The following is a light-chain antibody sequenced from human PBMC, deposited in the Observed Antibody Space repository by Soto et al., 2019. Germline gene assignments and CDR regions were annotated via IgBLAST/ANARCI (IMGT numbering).Light chain of an antibody. V-gene: IGKV1-5*01. Sequence: DIQMTQSPSTLSASVGDGVTITCRASQSISTWLAWYQQKPGKAPKLLIYDASTLESGVPSRFSGSGSGTEFTLTISSLQPDDFATYYCQQYNTYWTFGQGTKVEIK. CDR2: DAS. CDR1: QSISTW. CDR3: QQYNTYWT. J-gene: IGKJ1*01.